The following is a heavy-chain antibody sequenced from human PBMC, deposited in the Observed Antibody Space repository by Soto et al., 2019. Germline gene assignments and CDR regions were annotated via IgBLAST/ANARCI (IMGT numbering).Heavy chain of an antibody. CDR1: GYTFTSYG. D-gene: IGHD3-3*01. J-gene: IGHJ6*02. CDR2: ISAYNGNT. V-gene: IGHV1-18*01. CDR3: ASARTYYDFWSGYPYYYYYGMDV. Sequence: ASVKVSCKASGYTFTSYGISWVRQAPGQGLEWMGWISAYNGNTNYAQKFQGRVTITADESTSTAYMELSSLRSEDTAVYYCASARTYYDFWSGYPYYYYYGMDVWGQGTTVTVSS.